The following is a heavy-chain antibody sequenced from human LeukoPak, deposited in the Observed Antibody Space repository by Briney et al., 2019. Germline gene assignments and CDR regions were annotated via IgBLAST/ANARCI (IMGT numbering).Heavy chain of an antibody. CDR3: ARDVVGGRWGYFDY. J-gene: IGHJ4*02. CDR1: GYTFTSYY. D-gene: IGHD1-26*01. Sequence: ASVKVSCKASGYTFTSYYMHWLRQAPGQGLEWMGIINPSGGSTSYAQKFQGRVTMTRDMSTSTVYMELSSLKSEDTEVYYCARDVVGGRWGYFDYWGQGTLVTVSS. V-gene: IGHV1-46*01. CDR2: INPSGGST.